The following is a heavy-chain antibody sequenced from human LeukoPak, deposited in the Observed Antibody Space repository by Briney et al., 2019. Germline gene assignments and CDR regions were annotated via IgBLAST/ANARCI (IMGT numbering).Heavy chain of an antibody. V-gene: IGHV4-34*01. CDR1: GGSFSGYY. J-gene: IGHJ6*02. CDR3: ARLTYSSSWFGPYYYGMDV. CDR2: INHSGST. D-gene: IGHD6-13*01. Sequence: ASETLSLTCAVYGGSFSGYYWSWIRQPPGKGLEWIGEINHSGSTNYNPSLKSRVTISVDTSKNQFSLKLSSVTAADTAVYYCARLTYSSSWFGPYYYGMDVWGQGTTVTVSS.